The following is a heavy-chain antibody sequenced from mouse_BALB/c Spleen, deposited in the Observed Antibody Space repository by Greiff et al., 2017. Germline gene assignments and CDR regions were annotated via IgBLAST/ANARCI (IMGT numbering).Heavy chain of an antibody. D-gene: IGHD2-14*01. J-gene: IGHJ4*01. CDR1: GFNIKDTY. CDR2: IDPANGNT. Sequence: VQLQQSGAELVKPGASVKLSCTASGFNIKDTYMHWVKQRPEQGLEWIGRIDPANGNTKYDPKFQGKATITADTSSNTAYLQLSSLTSEDTAVYYYARTYYRSYYYAMDYWGQGTSVTVSS. CDR3: ARTYYRSYYYAMDY. V-gene: IGHV14-3*02.